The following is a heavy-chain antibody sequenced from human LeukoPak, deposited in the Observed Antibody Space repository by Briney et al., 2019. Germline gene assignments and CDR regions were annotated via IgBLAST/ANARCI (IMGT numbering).Heavy chain of an antibody. V-gene: IGHV3-48*01. CDR1: GFTFSSYS. CDR2: ISSSSSTI. Sequence: GGSLRLSCAASGFTFSSYSMNWVRQAPGKGLEWVSYISSSSSTIYYADFVKGRFTISRDNAKNSLYLQMNSLRAEDTAVYYCAKDQPYRYYMDVWGKGTTVTVSS. J-gene: IGHJ6*03. CDR3: AKDQPYRYYMDV.